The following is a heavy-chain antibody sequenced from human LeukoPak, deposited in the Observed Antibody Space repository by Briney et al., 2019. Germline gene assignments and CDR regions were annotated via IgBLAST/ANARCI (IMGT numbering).Heavy chain of an antibody. V-gene: IGHV4-59*01. CDR3: GRVDDYNSLY. CDR1: GGSFSGYY. J-gene: IGHJ4*02. CDR2: IYYTGST. D-gene: IGHD5-24*01. Sequence: SETLSLTCAVYGGSFSGYYWSWIRQPPGWRLEWIGYIYYTGSTNYNPSLKSRLTISIDTSKNQFSLKLTSVTAADTAVYYCGRVDDYNSLYWGQGTLVTVSS.